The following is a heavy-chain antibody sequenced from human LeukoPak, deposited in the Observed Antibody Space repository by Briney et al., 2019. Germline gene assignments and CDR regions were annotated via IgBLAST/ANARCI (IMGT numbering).Heavy chain of an antibody. CDR2: IKQDGSEK. CDR1: GFTFSSYW. D-gene: IGHD3-9*01. CDR3: AKRIFSYYYYYMDV. Sequence: GGSLRLSCAASGFTFSSYWMSWVRQAPGKGLEWVANIKQDGSEKYYVDSVKGRFTISRDNAKNSLYLQMNSLRAEDTAVYYCAKRIFSYYYYYMDVWGKGTTVTVSS. V-gene: IGHV3-7*03. J-gene: IGHJ6*03.